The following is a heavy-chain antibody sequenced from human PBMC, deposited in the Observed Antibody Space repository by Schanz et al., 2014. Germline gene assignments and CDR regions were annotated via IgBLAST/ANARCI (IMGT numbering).Heavy chain of an antibody. CDR2: INPSSGGT. J-gene: IGHJ4*02. CDR1: GYSFTGYY. CDR3: ARDSHRRVAGPGY. V-gene: IGHV1-2*02. Sequence: QVQLVQSGVEVKKPGASVKVSCMASGYSFTGYYMNWVRQAPGQGLEWMGWINPSSGGTNYAQKFQGRVTMTRATSISTAYMELNRLRSDDTAVYYCARDSHRRVAGPGYWGQGTLVTVSS.